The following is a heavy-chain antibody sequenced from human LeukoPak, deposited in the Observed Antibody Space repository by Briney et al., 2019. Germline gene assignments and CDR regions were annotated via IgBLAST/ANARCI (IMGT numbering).Heavy chain of an antibody. D-gene: IGHD6-19*01. J-gene: IGHJ4*02. V-gene: IGHV3-64*01. CDR2: ITLDGIST. CDR3: ARVAVPGTYDY. Sequence: GGSLRLSCAASGFPFRSYALHWVRQAPGKGLEYVSAITLDGISTYYANSVKGRFTISRDNSKNTLYLQMGSLRAEDMAVYYCARVAVPGTYDYWGQGNLVTVSS. CDR1: GFPFRSYA.